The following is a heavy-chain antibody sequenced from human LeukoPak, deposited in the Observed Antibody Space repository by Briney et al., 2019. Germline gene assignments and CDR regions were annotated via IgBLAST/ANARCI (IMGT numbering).Heavy chain of an antibody. CDR3: ATVDCSSTSCYGYYYYYGMDV. CDR1: GYTLTELS. Sequence: ASVKVSCKVSGYTLTELSMHWVRQAPGKGLEWMGGFDPEDGETIYAQKFQGRVTMTEDTSTDTAYMELSSLRSEDTAVYYCATVDCSSTSCYGYYYYYGMDVWGQGTTATVSS. J-gene: IGHJ6*02. CDR2: FDPEDGET. V-gene: IGHV1-24*01. D-gene: IGHD2-2*01.